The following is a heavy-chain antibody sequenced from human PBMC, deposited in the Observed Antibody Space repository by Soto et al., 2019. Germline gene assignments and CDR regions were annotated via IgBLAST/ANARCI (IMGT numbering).Heavy chain of an antibody. CDR1: GFTFSDYA. CDR2: ISFDWSNT. Sequence: PGGSLRLSCATSGFTFSDYAMHWVRRAPGQGLEWAAAISFDWSNTYYADSLTGRFTISRDPSKNTLYLDMNSLRPQDTAVYYCAKIRMVTAMFQMDVWGQGTTVTVSS. CDR3: AKIRMVTAMFQMDV. J-gene: IGHJ6*02. V-gene: IGHV3-30*18. D-gene: IGHD2-21*02.